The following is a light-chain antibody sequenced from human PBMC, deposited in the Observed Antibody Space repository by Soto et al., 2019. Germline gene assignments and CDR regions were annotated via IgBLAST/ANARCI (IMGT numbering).Light chain of an antibody. CDR3: CSCAGSFTWV. CDR2: DAN. J-gene: IGLJ3*02. CDR1: TGDVGAYNF. Sequence: QSALTQPRSVSGSPGQSVTISCTGTTGDVGAYNFVSWYQLHPGKAPKLMIYDANKRPSGVPDRFSASKSGNTASLTISGLQAEDEADYYCCSCAGSFTWVFGGGTKLTVL. V-gene: IGLV2-11*01.